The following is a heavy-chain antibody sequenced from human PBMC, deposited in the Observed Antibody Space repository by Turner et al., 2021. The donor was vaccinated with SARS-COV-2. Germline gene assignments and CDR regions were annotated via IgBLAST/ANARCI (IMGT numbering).Heavy chain of an antibody. J-gene: IGHJ4*02. CDR1: GYTFTDYY. CDR3: ARDSYGAV. Sequence: VPLVQSWSAVKKPRASVKVSCKASGYTFTDYYMHWVRQSPGQGLEWMGWIHPDSGGTNYAKKFQGRVMMTRDTSNRTAYMEVRRVRSDDAAGYYCARDSYGAVWGQGTLVTVSS. V-gene: IGHV1-2*02. D-gene: IGHD5-18*01. CDR2: IHPDSGGT.